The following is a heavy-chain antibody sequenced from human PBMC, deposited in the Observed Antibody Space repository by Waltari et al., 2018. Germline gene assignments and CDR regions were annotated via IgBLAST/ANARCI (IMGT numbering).Heavy chain of an antibody. J-gene: IGHJ4*02. CDR2: IYHSGST. D-gene: IGHD2-21*02. CDR3: ARDTTVVTASPGYNY. Sequence: QVQLQESGPGLVKPSGTLSLTCAVSGGSISSSNWWSWVRQPPGKGLEWIGEIYHSGSTNYNPSLKSRVTRSVDKSKNQFSLKLSSVTAADTAVYYCARDTTVVTASPGYNYWGQGTLVTVSS. CDR1: GGSISSSNW. V-gene: IGHV4-4*02.